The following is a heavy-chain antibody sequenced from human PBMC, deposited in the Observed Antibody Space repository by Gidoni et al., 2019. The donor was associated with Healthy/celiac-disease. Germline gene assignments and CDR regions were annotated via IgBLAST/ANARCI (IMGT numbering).Heavy chain of an antibody. CDR1: GFTVSSNY. CDR2: IYGGGST. Sequence: EVQLVESGGGLIQPGGSLRLSCAASGFTVSSNYMSWVRQAPGKGLEWVSVIYGGGSTYYADSVKGRFTISRDNSKNTLYLQMNSLRAEDTAVYYCARLSNKGFTMSVWYFDLWGRGTLVTVSS. D-gene: IGHD3-22*01. CDR3: ARLSNKGFTMSVWYFDL. J-gene: IGHJ2*01. V-gene: IGHV3-53*01.